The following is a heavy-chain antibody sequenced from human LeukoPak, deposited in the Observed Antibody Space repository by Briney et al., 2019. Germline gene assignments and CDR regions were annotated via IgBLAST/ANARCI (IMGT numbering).Heavy chain of an antibody. D-gene: IGHD3-9*01. CDR3: AREGEYDILTGLLLYYFDY. CDR2: ISGNGDST. Sequence: GGSLRLSCAASGFTFSSYAMSWVRQAPGKGLEWVSVISGNGDSTNYADSVKGRFTISRDKSKNTLYLQMNSLRAEDTAVYYCAREGEYDILTGLLLYYFDYWGQGTLVTVSS. V-gene: IGHV3-23*01. J-gene: IGHJ4*02. CDR1: GFTFSSYA.